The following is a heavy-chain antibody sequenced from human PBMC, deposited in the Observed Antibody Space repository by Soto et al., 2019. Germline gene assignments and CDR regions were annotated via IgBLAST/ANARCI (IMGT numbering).Heavy chain of an antibody. Sequence: PGGSLRLSCAASGFTFSTFSMNWVRQAPGKGLEWLSYIGGSGGSIYYADSVKGRFTISRDNGKNTLYLQMSSLRDEDTAVYYCARDLASAFDSWGQGDLVTVSS. J-gene: IGHJ4*02. CDR2: IGGSGGSI. CDR3: ARDLASAFDS. V-gene: IGHV3-48*02. CDR1: GFTFSTFS.